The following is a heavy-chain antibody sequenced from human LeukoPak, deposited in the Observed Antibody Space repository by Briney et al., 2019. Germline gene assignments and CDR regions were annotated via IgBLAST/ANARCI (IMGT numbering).Heavy chain of an antibody. J-gene: IGHJ5*02. CDR2: ISYDGSNK. CDR3: AKDLRVNCSGGSCYDWFDP. V-gene: IGHV3-30*18. CDR1: GFTFSSYG. Sequence: GASLRLSCAASGFTFSSYGMHWVRHAPGKGREWVAVISYDGSNKYYADSVKGRFTISRDNSKNTLYLQMNSLRAEDTAVYYCAKDLRVNCSGGSCYDWFDPWGQGTLVTVSS. D-gene: IGHD2-15*01.